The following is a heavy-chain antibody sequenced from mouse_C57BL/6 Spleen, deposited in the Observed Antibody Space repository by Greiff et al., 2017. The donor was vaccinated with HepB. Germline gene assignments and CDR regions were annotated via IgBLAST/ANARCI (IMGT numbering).Heavy chain of an antibody. D-gene: IGHD1-1*01. CDR2: INPNNGGT. CDR3: AREGGYYGMAMDY. Sequence: EVQLQQSGPELVKPGASVKMSCKASGYTFTDYNMHWVKQSHGKSLEWIGYINPNNGGTSYNQKFKGKATLTVNKSSSTAYMELRSLTSEDSAVYYCAREGGYYGMAMDYWGQGTSVTVSS. V-gene: IGHV1-22*01. J-gene: IGHJ4*01. CDR1: GYTFTDYN.